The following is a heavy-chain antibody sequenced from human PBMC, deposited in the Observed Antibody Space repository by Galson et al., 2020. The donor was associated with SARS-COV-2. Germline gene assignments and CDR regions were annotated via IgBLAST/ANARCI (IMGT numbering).Heavy chain of an antibody. J-gene: IGHJ6*02. V-gene: IGHV3-23*01. Sequence: GESLKISCAASGFTFSSYAMSWVRQAPGKGLEWVSAITGRSGSTYYAESVKGRFTISRDNAKSMLFLQVNGLTADDTAVYYCAKRRSITVAGYDYYDGMDVWGQGTTVTVSS. CDR3: AKRRSITVAGYDYYDGMDV. CDR2: ITGRSGST. CDR1: GFTFSSYA. D-gene: IGHD6-19*01.